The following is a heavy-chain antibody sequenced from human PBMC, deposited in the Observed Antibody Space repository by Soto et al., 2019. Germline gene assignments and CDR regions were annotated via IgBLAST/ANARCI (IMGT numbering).Heavy chain of an antibody. V-gene: IGHV4-39*01. J-gene: IGHJ4*02. Sequence: SETLSLTCTVSGGSISSSSYYWGWIRQPPGKGLEWIGSIYYSGSTYYNPSLKSRVTISVDTSKNQFSLKLSSVTAADTAVYYCARMGEVVATSYYFDYWGQGTLVTVSS. D-gene: IGHD1-26*01. CDR2: IYYSGST. CDR1: GGSISSSSYY. CDR3: ARMGEVVATSYYFDY.